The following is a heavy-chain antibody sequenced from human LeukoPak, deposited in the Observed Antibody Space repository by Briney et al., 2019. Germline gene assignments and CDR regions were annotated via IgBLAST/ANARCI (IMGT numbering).Heavy chain of an antibody. D-gene: IGHD3-22*01. V-gene: IGHV3-53*01. J-gene: IGHJ4*02. CDR1: GFTVSSNY. CDR2: IYSGGST. CDR3: AKDPYDSSGYYAPIGADYFDY. Sequence: TGGSLRLSCAASGFTVSSNYMSWVRQAPGKGLEWVSVIYSGGSTYYADSVKGRFTIPRDNSKNTLYLQMNSLRAEDTAVYYCAKDPYDSSGYYAPIGADYFDYWGQGTLVTVSS.